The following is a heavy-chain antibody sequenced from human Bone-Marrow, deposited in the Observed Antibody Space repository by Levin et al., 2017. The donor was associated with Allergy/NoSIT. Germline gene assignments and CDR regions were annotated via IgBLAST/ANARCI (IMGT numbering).Heavy chain of an antibody. D-gene: IGHD2-2*01. J-gene: IGHJ6*02. Sequence: HPGGSLRLSCTASGFTFGDYVMTWVRQAPGKGLEWIGFIRSKGFGGTTEYATSVKGRFTISRDDSKSTAYLQMDSLKTEDTAVYFCTRDECTSATCYAGTVGNSYFYGMDVWGQGTAVTVSS. V-gene: IGHV3-49*04. CDR2: IRSKGFGGTT. CDR1: GFTFGDYV. CDR3: TRDECTSATCYAGTVGNSYFYGMDV.